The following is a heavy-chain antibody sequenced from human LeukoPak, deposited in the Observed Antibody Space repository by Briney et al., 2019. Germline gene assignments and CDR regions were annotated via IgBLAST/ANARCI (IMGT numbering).Heavy chain of an antibody. J-gene: IGHJ4*02. CDR3: ASGGGDSSGYEFDY. CDR1: GYTFTSYD. D-gene: IGHD3-22*01. V-gene: IGHV1-8*03. Sequence: GASVKVPCKASGYTFTSYDINWVRQATGQGLEWMGWMNPNSGNTGYAQKFQGRVTITRNTSISTAYMELSSLRSDDTAVYYCASGGGDSSGYEFDYWGQGTLVTVSS. CDR2: MNPNSGNT.